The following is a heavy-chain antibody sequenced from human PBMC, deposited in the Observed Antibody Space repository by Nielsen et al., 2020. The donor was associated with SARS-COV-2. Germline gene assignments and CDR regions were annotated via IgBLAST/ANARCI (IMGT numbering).Heavy chain of an antibody. D-gene: IGHD1-20*01. J-gene: IGHJ4*02. V-gene: IGHV3-48*03. Sequence: GESLKISCAASGFTFSTYEMNWVRQAPGKGLEWVSSISSRGSTIHYADPVKGQFTISRDNAKNSLYLEMNSLRAEDTAVYYCVRAEGPNWSNLDYWGQGILGTVSS. CDR3: VRAEGPNWSNLDY. CDR1: GFTFSTYE. CDR2: ISSRGSTI.